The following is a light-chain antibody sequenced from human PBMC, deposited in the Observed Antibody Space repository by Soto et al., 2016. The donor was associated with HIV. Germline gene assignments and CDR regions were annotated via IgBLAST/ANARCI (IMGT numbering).Light chain of an antibody. Sequence: SYELTQPPSVSVAPGKTARITCGGNNIGSKSVHWYHQKPGQAPVLVVYDDTDRPSGIPERFSGSNSGNTATLTISEGRSRDEADYYCQVWDTYTNHFVFGPGTKVTVL. CDR2: DDT. V-gene: IGLV3-21*03. J-gene: IGLJ1*01. CDR3: QVWDTYTNHFV. CDR1: NIGSKS.